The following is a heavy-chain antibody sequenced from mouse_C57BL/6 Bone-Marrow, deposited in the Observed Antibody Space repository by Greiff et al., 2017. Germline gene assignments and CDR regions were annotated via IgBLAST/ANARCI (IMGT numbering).Heavy chain of an antibody. J-gene: IGHJ4*01. CDR1: GFNIKDYY. Sequence: VQLQQSGAELVRPGASVKLSCTASGFNIKDYYMHWVKQRPEQGLEWIGRIDPEDGDTEYAPKFQGKATMTADTSSNTAYLQLSSLTSEDTAVYYCTTIWLPYYYAMDYWGQGTSVTVAS. V-gene: IGHV14-1*01. D-gene: IGHD2-2*01. CDR2: IDPEDGDT. CDR3: TTIWLPYYYAMDY.